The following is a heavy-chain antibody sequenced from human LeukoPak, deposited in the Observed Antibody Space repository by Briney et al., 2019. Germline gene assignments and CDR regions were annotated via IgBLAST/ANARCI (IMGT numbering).Heavy chain of an antibody. Sequence: PVGSLRLSRAASGLSFSRYCMSWVRQAPGRGVEWVANIKQDGSENYYMDSVKSRSTLSRDNAKNSLYVQMNSLRAEDTAVYYCARDVGYCSSTSCYGDYFDYWGQGTLVTVSS. V-gene: IGHV3-7*01. D-gene: IGHD2-2*03. CDR1: GLSFSRYC. J-gene: IGHJ4*02. CDR2: IKQDGSEN. CDR3: ARDVGYCSSTSCYGDYFDY.